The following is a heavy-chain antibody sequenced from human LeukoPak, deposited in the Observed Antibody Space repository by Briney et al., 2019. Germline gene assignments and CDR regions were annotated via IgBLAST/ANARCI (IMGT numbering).Heavy chain of an antibody. CDR3: ARVWELSFDY. D-gene: IGHD3-16*02. J-gene: IGHJ4*02. Sequence: GGSLRLSRAASGFSVSSDHMSWVRQAPGKGLEWVSVFYNDGRTYYADSVKGRFTFSRDNSKNTLYLQMNSLRAEDTAVYYCARVWELSFDYWGQGTLVTVSS. CDR1: GFSVSSDH. V-gene: IGHV3-53*01. CDR2: FYNDGRT.